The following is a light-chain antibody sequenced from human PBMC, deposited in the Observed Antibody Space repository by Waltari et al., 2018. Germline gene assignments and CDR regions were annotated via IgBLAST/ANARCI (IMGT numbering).Light chain of an antibody. Sequence: QSALTQPASVSGSPGQSITISCSGVGSAVGASDYVSWHQHHPGKAPQVIIYDFTNRPSGVSDRFSASKSANTASLTISRLQPEDEADYYCSSQTLDGLVLFGGGTRLTVL. CDR2: DFT. J-gene: IGLJ2*01. CDR1: GSAVGASDY. V-gene: IGLV2-14*03. CDR3: SSQTLDGLVL.